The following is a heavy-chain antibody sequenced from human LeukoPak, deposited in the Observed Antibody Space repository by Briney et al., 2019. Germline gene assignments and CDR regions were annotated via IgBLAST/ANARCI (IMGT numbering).Heavy chain of an antibody. J-gene: IGHJ6*02. CDR1: GFTFDDYA. V-gene: IGHV3-9*01. CDR3: AKDLSSAITSALVLDV. Sequence: PGRSLRLSCKVSGFTFDDYAMHWVRQVPGKGLEWVSGITWNRDNIGYGDFVTGRFTVSRDNVKNVLYLQMKSLRPEDTALYYCAKDLSSAITSALVLDVWGQGTTVIVSS. D-gene: IGHD3-22*01. CDR2: ITWNRDNI.